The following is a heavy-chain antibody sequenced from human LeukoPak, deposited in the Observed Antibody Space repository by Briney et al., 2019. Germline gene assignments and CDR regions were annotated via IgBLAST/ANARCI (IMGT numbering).Heavy chain of an antibody. CDR1: GFTFDDYT. J-gene: IGHJ3*02. V-gene: IGHV3-43*01. Sequence: GGSLRLSCAASGFTFDDYTMHWVRQAPGQGLEWVSLISWDGGSTYYADSVKGRFTISRDNSKNSLYLQMNSLRTEDTALYYCAKDTSIAARPGAFDIWGQGTMVTVSS. D-gene: IGHD6-6*01. CDR3: AKDTSIAARPGAFDI. CDR2: ISWDGGST.